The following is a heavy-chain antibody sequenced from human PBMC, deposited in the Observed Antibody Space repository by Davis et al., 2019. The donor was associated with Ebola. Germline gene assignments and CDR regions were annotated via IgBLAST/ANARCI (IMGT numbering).Heavy chain of an antibody. Sequence: GESLKISCAASGFSFSTSGFHWVRQAPGKGLEWVSYISSSGSTIYYADSVKGRFTISRDNAKNSLYLQMKRLSAEDTAVYYCARMIAGAAIDIWGQGTLVTVSS. D-gene: IGHD2-21*01. J-gene: IGHJ4*02. CDR2: ISSSGSTI. CDR1: GFSFSTSG. V-gene: IGHV3-48*04. CDR3: ARMIAGAAIDI.